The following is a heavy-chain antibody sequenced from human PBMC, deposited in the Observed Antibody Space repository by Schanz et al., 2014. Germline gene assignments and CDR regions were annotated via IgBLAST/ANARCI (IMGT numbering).Heavy chain of an antibody. CDR1: GFSFSDYG. V-gene: IGHV3-30*03. J-gene: IGHJ3*02. CDR3: ARRKHAFDI. CDR2: ISYHGSER. Sequence: QVQLVESGGGVVQPGRSLRLSCAGSGFSFSDYGMHWVRQAPGRGLEWVAVISYHGSERYYADSVRGRFTFSRDNSKNTLYLQMNSLRAEDTAVYYCARRKHAFDIWGQGTMVTVSS.